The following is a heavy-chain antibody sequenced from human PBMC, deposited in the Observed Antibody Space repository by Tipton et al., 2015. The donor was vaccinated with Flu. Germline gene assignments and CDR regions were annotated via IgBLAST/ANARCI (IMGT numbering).Heavy chain of an antibody. D-gene: IGHD3-10*01. CDR1: GGSISSYY. J-gene: IGHJ6*03. Sequence: TLSLTCTVSGGSISSYYWSWIRQPPGKGLEWIGYIYYSGSTNYNPSLKSRVTISVDTSKNQFSLKLSSVTAADTAVYYCARVRSGSSIMAYYYYMDVWGKGTTVTVSS. CDR2: IYYSGST. V-gene: IGHV4-59*01. CDR3: ARVRSGSSIMAYYYYMDV.